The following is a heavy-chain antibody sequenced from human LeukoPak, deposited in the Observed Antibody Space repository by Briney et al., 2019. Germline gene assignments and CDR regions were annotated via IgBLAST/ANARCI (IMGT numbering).Heavy chain of an antibody. CDR3: ARVGSPYYFDY. CDR2: INPSGGST. CDR1: GYTFTSYY. V-gene: IGHV1-46*01. J-gene: IGHJ4*02. Sequence: GASVKVSCKASGYTFTSYYMHWVRQAPGQGLEWMGIINPSGGSTSYAQKFQGRVTMTTDTSTSTAYMELRSLRSDDTAVYYCARVGSPYYFDYWGQGTLVTVSS.